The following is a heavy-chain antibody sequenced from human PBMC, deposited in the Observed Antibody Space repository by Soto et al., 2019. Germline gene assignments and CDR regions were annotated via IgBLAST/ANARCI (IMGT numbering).Heavy chain of an antibody. D-gene: IGHD3-10*01. V-gene: IGHV3-43*01. CDR3: AKDLSPRGVRGVDY. CDR1: GFTFDDYT. Sequence: GGSLRLSCAASGFTFDDYTMHWVRQAPGKGLEWVSLISWDGGSTYYADSVKGRFTISRDNSKNSLYLQMNSLRTEDTALYYCAKDLSPRGVRGVDYWGQGTLVTVSS. CDR2: ISWDGGST. J-gene: IGHJ4*02.